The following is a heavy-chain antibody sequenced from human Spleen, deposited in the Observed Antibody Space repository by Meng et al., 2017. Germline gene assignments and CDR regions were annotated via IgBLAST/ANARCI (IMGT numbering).Heavy chain of an antibody. CDR3: ARQLTLTKDFDY. J-gene: IGHJ4*02. CDR1: EYTFTSYA. CDR2: INAGNGDT. Sequence: QFQLVQSGAEVKTPGASVKVSCKASEYTFTSYAMHWVRQAPGQRLEWMGWINAGNGDTKYSQKFQGRVTITRDTSASTAYMELSSLRSEDTAVYYCARQLTLTKDFDYWGQGTLVTVSS. V-gene: IGHV1-3*01. D-gene: IGHD5-24*01.